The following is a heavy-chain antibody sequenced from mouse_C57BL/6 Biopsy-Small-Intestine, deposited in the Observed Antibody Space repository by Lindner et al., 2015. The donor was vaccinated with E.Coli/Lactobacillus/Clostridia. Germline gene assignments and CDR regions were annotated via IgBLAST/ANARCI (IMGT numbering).Heavy chain of an antibody. V-gene: IGHV1-4*01. Sequence: SVKVSCKTSGYTFTSYAMHWVRQAPGQRLEWMGWINPGNGNTKYSQKFQGRVTITRDTSASTAYMEVSSLRSEDTAVYYCATGTAVAGTGYYCYDVDVWGQGTTVTVSS. CDR2: INPGNGNT. CDR3: ATGTAVAGTGYYCYDVDV. J-gene: IGHJ1*01. CDR1: GYTFTSYA. D-gene: IGHD1-2*01.